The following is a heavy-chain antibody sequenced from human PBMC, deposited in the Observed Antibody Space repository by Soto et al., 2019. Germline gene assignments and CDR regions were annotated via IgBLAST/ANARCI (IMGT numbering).Heavy chain of an antibody. Sequence: NPSETLSLTCTVSGGSINSYYWSWIRQPPGKGLEWIGNIYYSGSTNYNPSRKSRVTISVDTSKNQFSLKVSSVTAADTAVYYCARVGGYYGDYPNFDYWGQGTLVTVSS. CDR3: ARVGGYYGDYPNFDY. D-gene: IGHD4-17*01. CDR2: IYYSGST. V-gene: IGHV4-59*01. CDR1: GGSINSYY. J-gene: IGHJ4*02.